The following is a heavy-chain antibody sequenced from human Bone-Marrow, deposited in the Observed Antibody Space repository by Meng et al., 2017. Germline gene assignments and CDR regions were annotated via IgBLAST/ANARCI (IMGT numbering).Heavy chain of an antibody. D-gene: IGHD3-10*01. V-gene: IGHV4-39*07. J-gene: IGHJ4*02. CDR2: IYYSGST. CDR3: ARVPLWFGEQIDY. Sequence: GSLRLSCTVSGGSISSSSYYWGWIRQPPGKGLEWIGSIYYSGSTYYNPSLKSRVTISVDTSKNQFSLKLSSVTAADTAVYYCARVPLWFGEQIDYWGQGTTVTVSS. CDR1: GGSISSSSYY.